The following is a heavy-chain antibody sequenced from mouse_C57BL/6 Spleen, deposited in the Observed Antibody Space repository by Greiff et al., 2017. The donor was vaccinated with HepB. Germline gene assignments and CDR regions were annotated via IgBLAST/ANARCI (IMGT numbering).Heavy chain of an antibody. CDR1: GFSLTSYA. D-gene: IGHD2-1*01. Sequence: VKLMESGPGLVAPSQSLSITCTVSGFSLTSYAISWVRQPPGKGLEWLGVIWTGGGTNYNSALKSRLSISKDNSKSQVFLKMNSLQTDDTARYYCARNYYGNYNYFDYWGQGTTLTVSS. J-gene: IGHJ2*01. CDR2: IWTGGGT. V-gene: IGHV2-9-1*01. CDR3: ARNYYGNYNYFDY.